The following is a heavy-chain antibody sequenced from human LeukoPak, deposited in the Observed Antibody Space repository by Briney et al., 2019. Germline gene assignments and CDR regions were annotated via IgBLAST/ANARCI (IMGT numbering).Heavy chain of an antibody. D-gene: IGHD1-14*01. CDR2: IKEDGNEQ. CDR1: GFTFSSYW. CDR3: ARDRMPSRYIGLDV. J-gene: IGHJ6*02. V-gene: IGHV3-7*04. Sequence: SGGSLRLSCAASGFTFSSYWMSWVRQPPGKGLEWVANIKEDGNEQYYVDSVRGRFTISRDNAKNSLYLQMNSLRAEDAAVYYCARDRMPSRYIGLDVWGQGTTVTVSS.